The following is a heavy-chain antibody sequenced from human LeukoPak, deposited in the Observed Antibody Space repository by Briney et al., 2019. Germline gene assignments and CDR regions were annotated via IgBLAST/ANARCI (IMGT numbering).Heavy chain of an antibody. CDR2: MNPNSGNT. CDR3: ARGLGPTYDYIWGSYRPSAEYFQH. Sequence: ASVKVSCKASGYTFTSYDINWVRQATGQGLEWMGWMNPNSGNTGYAQKFQGRVTMTRNTSISTAYMELSSLRSEDTAMYYCARGLGPTYDYIWGSYRPSAEYFQHWGQGTLVTVSS. D-gene: IGHD3-16*02. CDR1: GYTFTSYD. J-gene: IGHJ1*01. V-gene: IGHV1-8*01.